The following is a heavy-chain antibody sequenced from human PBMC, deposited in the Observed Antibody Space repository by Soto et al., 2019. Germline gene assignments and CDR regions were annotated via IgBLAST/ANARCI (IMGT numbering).Heavy chain of an antibody. V-gene: IGHV4-59*07. CDR2: IYYSGST. CDR1: GDSISSYY. J-gene: IGHJ4*02. CDR3: ARHRSRWYEFNX. D-gene: IGHD6-13*01. Sequence: SDTLSLTCTVSGDSISSYYWSWIRQPPGKGLEWIWYIYYSGSTNYNPDLKSLVTISVDTSKNKFSLKLSSVTAADTAVYYCARHRSRWYEFNXWGQGTLVTVSX.